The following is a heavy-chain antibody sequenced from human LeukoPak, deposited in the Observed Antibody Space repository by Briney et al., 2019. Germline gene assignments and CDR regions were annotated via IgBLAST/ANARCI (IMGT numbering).Heavy chain of an antibody. D-gene: IGHD3-10*01. CDR3: ATGGFYHGN. J-gene: IGHJ4*02. V-gene: IGHV3-7*01. CDR2: IKQDRSEK. CDR1: GFTFSNYW. Sequence: PGGSLRLSCAASGFTFSNYWMSWVRQAPGKGLEWVANIKQDRSEKYYVDSVKGRFTISRDNAKNSLYLQLNSLRAEDTALYYCATGGFYHGNWGQGTLVTVSS.